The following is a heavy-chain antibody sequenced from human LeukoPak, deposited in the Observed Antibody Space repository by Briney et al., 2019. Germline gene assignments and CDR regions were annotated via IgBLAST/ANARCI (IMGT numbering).Heavy chain of an antibody. CDR3: TRGMVGAVLGNWFDP. V-gene: IGHV3-49*04. CDR2: IRSKAYGGTT. D-gene: IGHD2-15*01. J-gene: IGHJ5*02. Sequence: GGSLRLSCTASGFTFGDYAMSWVRQAPGKGLEWVGFIRSKAYGGTTEYAASVKGRFTISRDDSKSIAYLQMNSLKTEDTAVYYCTRGMVGAVLGNWFDPWGQGTLVTVSS. CDR1: GFTFGDYA.